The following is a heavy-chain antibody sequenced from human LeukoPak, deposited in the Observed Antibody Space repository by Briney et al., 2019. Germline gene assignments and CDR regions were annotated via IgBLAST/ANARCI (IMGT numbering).Heavy chain of an antibody. D-gene: IGHD3-10*01. CDR1: GFTFSSYW. CDR2: INPDGSTT. CDR3: AKDLHYGSADY. V-gene: IGHV3-74*01. Sequence: GGSLRLSCAASGFTFSSYWMHWVRQDPGKGLVWVSFINPDGSTTNYADSVKGRFTISRDNAKNALYLQMNSLRAEDTAVYYCAKDLHYGSADYRGQGTLVTVSS. J-gene: IGHJ4*02.